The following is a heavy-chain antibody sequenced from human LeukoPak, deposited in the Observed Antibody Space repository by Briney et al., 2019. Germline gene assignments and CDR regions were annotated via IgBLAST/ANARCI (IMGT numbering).Heavy chain of an antibody. V-gene: IGHV3-21*01. Sequence: GGSLRLFCAASEFTFSSYTINWVRQAPGKGLEWVSSISSTSTYISYADSVKGRFTISRDNAKNSLYLQMNSLRAEDTAVYYCARGGGNFDYWGQGTLVTVSS. CDR2: ISSTSTYI. CDR1: EFTFSSYT. CDR3: ARGGGNFDY. J-gene: IGHJ4*02. D-gene: IGHD2-15*01.